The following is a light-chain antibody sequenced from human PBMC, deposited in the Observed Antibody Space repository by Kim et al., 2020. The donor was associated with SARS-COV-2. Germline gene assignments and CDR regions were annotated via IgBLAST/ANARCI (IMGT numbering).Light chain of an antibody. Sequence: QSVLTQTPSVSGTPGQRVTVSCSGSSSNIGTSTVSWHQLLPGTAPKLLIHSNTYRPSGVPGRFSGSKSGTSASLEISGLQSEDEADYYCAAWDDSLKSYVFGTGTKVTVL. CDR2: SNT. CDR3: AAWDDSLKSYV. J-gene: IGLJ1*01. V-gene: IGLV1-44*01. CDR1: SSNIGTST.